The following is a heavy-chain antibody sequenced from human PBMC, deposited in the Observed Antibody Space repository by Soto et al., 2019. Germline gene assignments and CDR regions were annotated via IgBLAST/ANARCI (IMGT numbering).Heavy chain of an antibody. CDR2: ASTNNADT. CDR1: GYHFTAYG. V-gene: IGHV1-18*01. Sequence: ASVKVSCKTSGYHFTAYGLAWLRQAPGQRPEWMGWASTNNADTNYAEKFQGRVTMTTDKSTTTSYMELRSLRSDDTAVYYCARELNTDSSAYYSLAYWDQGTLVTVSS. D-gene: IGHD3-22*01. J-gene: IGHJ4*02. CDR3: ARELNTDSSAYYSLAY.